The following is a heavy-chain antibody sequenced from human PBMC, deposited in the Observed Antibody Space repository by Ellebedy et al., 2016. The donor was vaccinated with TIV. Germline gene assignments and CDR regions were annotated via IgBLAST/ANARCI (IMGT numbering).Heavy chain of an antibody. CDR1: GFTFSTYG. CDR3: AKDLLQSYLHV. V-gene: IGHV3-30*18. D-gene: IGHD4-11*01. Sequence: GGSLRLSXAASGFTFSTYGMHWVRQTPGKGLEWVAVISYEGRNKDYADSVKGRFTISRDNSKNTLYLQMNSLRAEDTAVYYCAKDLLQSYLHVWGKGTTVTVSS. J-gene: IGHJ6*03. CDR2: ISYEGRNK.